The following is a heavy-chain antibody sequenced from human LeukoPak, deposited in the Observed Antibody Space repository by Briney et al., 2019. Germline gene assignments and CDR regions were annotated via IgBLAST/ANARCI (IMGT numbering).Heavy chain of an antibody. Sequence: SGPTLVKPTQTLTLTCTFSGFSLSTSGVGVGWIRQPPGKALEWLALIYWNDDKRYSPSLKSRLTITKDTSKNQVVLTMTNMNPVDTATYYCAHRDGYSSGWGFDYWGQGTPVTVSS. CDR1: GFSLSTSGVG. D-gene: IGHD6-19*01. CDR2: IYWNDDK. J-gene: IGHJ4*02. CDR3: AHRDGYSSGWGFDY. V-gene: IGHV2-5*01.